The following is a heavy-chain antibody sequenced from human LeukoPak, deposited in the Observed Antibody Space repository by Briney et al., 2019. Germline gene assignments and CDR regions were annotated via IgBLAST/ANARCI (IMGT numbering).Heavy chain of an antibody. Sequence: GGSLRLSCAASGFTFSSYAMSWVRQAPGKGLEWVSAISGSGGSTYYADSVKGRLTISRDNSKNTLYLQMNSLRAEDTAVYYCAKDAPYYGSGSPLYFDYWGQGTLVTVSS. CDR3: AKDAPYYGSGSPLYFDY. CDR1: GFTFSSYA. V-gene: IGHV3-23*01. J-gene: IGHJ4*02. CDR2: ISGSGGST. D-gene: IGHD3-10*01.